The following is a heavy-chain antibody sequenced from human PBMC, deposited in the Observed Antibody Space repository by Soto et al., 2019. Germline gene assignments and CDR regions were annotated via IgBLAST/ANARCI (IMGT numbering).Heavy chain of an antibody. V-gene: IGHV1-18*01. J-gene: IGHJ4*02. CDR1: GDTLRSYG. D-gene: IGHD3-3*02. CDR2: ISGNNDNT. Sequence: QVHLVQSGPEIREPGASVKVSCKTSGDTLRSYGFIWVRQAPGQGLEWVGWISGNNDNTNYAQRFQGRVTLTKDTSTITAYMELWSQIADGTPVCYCASCNFVFYFGYWGQVTQVTVSS. CDR3: ASCNFVFYFGY.